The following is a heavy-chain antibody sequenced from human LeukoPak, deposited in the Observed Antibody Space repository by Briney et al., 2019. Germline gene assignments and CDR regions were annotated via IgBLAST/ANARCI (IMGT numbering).Heavy chain of an antibody. CDR3: ARAQGGLLTTPSEGSYKDY. CDR2: ISSSSSYI. CDR1: GFTFSSYA. Sequence: GGSLRLSCAASGFTFSSYAMSWVRQAPGKGLEWVSSISSSSSYIYYADSVKGRFTISRDNAKNSLYLQMNSLRAEDTAVYYCARAQGGLLTTPSEGSYKDYWGQGTLVTVSS. V-gene: IGHV3-21*01. J-gene: IGHJ4*02. D-gene: IGHD3-10*01.